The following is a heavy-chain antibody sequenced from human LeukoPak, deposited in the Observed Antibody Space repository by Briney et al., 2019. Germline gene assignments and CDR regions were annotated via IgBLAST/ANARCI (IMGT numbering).Heavy chain of an antibody. Sequence: SQTLSLTCTVSGGSLSSGDYYWSWIRQPPGKGLEWIGYIYYSGSTYYNPSLKSRVTISVDTSKNQFSLKLSSVTAADTAVYYCARDVGGYYIDYWGQGTLVTVSS. CDR1: GGSLSSGDYY. D-gene: IGHD3-3*01. V-gene: IGHV4-30-4*08. J-gene: IGHJ4*02. CDR3: ARDVGGYYIDY. CDR2: IYYSGST.